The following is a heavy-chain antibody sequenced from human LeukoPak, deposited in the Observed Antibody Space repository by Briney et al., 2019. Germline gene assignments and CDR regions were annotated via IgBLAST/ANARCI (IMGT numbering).Heavy chain of an antibody. D-gene: IGHD5-18*01. V-gene: IGHV1-69*05. CDR2: IIPIFGTA. CDR3: ARGPFTWIQLWLGGAFDI. CDR1: GCTFIRYA. J-gene: IGHJ3*02. Sequence: SSVKVSRKHSGCTFIRYAISWVRQAPGQGLEWMGGIIPIFGTANYAQKFQGRVTITTDESTSTAYMELSSLRSEDTAVYYCARGPFTWIQLWLGGAFDIWGQGTMVTVSS.